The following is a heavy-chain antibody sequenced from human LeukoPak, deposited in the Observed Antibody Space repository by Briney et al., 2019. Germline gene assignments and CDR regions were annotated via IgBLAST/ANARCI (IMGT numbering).Heavy chain of an antibody. J-gene: IGHJ4*02. CDR3: ARWPPVGATRSGFDY. D-gene: IGHD1-26*01. Sequence: PSETLSLTCTVSGGSISSYYWSWIRQPPGKGLEWIGYIYYSGSTNYNPSLKSRVTISVDTSKNQFSLKLSSVTAADTAVYYCARWPPVGATRSGFDYWGQGTLVTVSS. V-gene: IGHV4-59*01. CDR1: GGSISSYY. CDR2: IYYSGST.